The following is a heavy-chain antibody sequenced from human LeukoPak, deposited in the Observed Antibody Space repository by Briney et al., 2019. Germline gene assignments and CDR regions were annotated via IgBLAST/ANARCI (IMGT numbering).Heavy chain of an antibody. CDR2: IYYSGST. Sequence: SETLSLTCTVSGGSISSSSYYWGWIRQPPGKGLEWIGSIYYSGSTNYNPSLKSPVTMSVDTPKNQFSLKLSSVTAADTAVYYCARDLTYLSYGMDVWGQGTTVTVSS. J-gene: IGHJ6*02. CDR1: GGSISSSSYY. V-gene: IGHV4-39*02. D-gene: IGHD3-9*01. CDR3: ARDLTYLSYGMDV.